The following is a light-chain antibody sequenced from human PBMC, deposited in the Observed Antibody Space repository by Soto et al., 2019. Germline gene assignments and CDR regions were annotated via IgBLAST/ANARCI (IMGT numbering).Light chain of an antibody. J-gene: IGKJ1*01. CDR1: QSISSW. CDR2: KAS. Sequence: DIQITQSPSTLSASVGDRVTITCRASQSISSWLAWYQQKPGKAPKLLIYKASTLESGVPSRFSGSGSGTEFTLSISGLQPDDFATYYCQQYNSYSVAFGQGTKV. CDR3: QQYNSYSVA. V-gene: IGKV1-5*03.